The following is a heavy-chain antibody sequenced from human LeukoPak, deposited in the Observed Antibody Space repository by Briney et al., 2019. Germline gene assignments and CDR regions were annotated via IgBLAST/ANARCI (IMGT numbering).Heavy chain of an antibody. Sequence: SGGSLRLSCAASRFTFSSYSMNWVRQAPGQGLDWVSSISSTSSYIYYADSVKGRFTISRDNAKNSLYLQMTSLRAEDTAVYYCARNPYYYDSSGHFDYWGQGTLFTVSS. V-gene: IGHV3-21*01. J-gene: IGHJ4*02. CDR3: ARNPYYYDSSGHFDY. CDR2: ISSTSSYI. CDR1: RFTFSSYS. D-gene: IGHD3-22*01.